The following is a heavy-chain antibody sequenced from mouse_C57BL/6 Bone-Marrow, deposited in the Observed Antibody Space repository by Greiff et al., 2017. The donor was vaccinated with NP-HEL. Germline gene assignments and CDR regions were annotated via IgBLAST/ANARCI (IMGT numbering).Heavy chain of an antibody. CDR2: SRNKANDYTT. V-gene: IGHV7-1*01. CDR1: GFTFSDFY. Sequence: EVQVVESGGGLVQSGRSLRLSCATSGFTFSDFYMEWVRQAPGKGLEWIAASRNKANDYTTEYSASVQGRFIVSRDTSQSILYLQMNALRAEDTAIYYCARDASDYAMDYWGQGTSVTVSS. J-gene: IGHJ4*01. CDR3: ARDASDYAMDY.